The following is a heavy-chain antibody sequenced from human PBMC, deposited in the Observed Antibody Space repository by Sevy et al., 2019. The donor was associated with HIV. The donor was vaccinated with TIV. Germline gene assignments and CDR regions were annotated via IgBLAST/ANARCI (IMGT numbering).Heavy chain of an antibody. CDR1: GDTFTNNY. CDR3: VRADPDQHVDS. J-gene: IGHJ4*02. V-gene: IGHV1-46*01. CDR2: VDPSAGNT. Sequence: ASVKGSCKASGDTFTNNYIHWVRQAPGQGLEWMGMVDPSAGNTTYAQKFQGRVTMTRDTATSILYMDLSSLRSEDTAVDYCVRADPDQHVDSWGQRTLVTVSS.